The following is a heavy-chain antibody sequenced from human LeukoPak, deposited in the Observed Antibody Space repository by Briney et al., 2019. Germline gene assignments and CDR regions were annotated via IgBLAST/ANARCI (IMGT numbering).Heavy chain of an antibody. Sequence: SETLSLTCTVSGDSIGSGDYYWSWIRQPAGKGLEWIGRISSSGSTNYNPSLKSRVTISVDTSKNQFSLKLSSVTAADTAVYYCARHASSSWYYYYMDVWGKGTTVTISS. J-gene: IGHJ6*03. CDR2: ISSSGST. CDR3: ARHASSSWYYYYMDV. D-gene: IGHD6-13*01. V-gene: IGHV4-61*02. CDR1: GDSIGSGDYY.